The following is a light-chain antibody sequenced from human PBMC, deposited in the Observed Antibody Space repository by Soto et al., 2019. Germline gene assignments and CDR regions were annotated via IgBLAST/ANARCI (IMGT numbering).Light chain of an antibody. CDR2: DAS. Sequence: DIQMTQSPSTLSASVGDEVTITCRASQTIMTYLNWYQQKPGEAPKLLIYDASSLESGVPSRFSGSGSGTEFTLTISSLQPDDFATYYCQQYNSYLLTFGGGTKVDI. V-gene: IGKV1-5*01. CDR1: QTIMTY. CDR3: QQYNSYLLT. J-gene: IGKJ4*01.